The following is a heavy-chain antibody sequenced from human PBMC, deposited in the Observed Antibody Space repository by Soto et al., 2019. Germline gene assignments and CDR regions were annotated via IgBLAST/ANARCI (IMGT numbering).Heavy chain of an antibody. CDR2: IWYDGSNI. J-gene: IGHJ4*02. V-gene: IGHV3-33*01. D-gene: IGHD1-1*01. Sequence: QVQLVESGGGVVQPGRSLRLSCAASGLTFSRYVMHWVRQAPGKGLEWVSAIWYDGSNIHYGDSVKGRFTISRDNSKNTLYLQMNSLRAEDTAVYYCATELMGTTDFDYWGQGTLVTVSS. CDR3: ATELMGTTDFDY. CDR1: GLTFSRYV.